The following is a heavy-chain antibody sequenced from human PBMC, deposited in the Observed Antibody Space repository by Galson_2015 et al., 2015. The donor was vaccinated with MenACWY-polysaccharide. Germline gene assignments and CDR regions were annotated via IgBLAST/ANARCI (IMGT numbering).Heavy chain of an antibody. J-gene: IGHJ4*02. D-gene: IGHD1-26*01. CDR3: ARDPEWGANDY. CDR1: GFMFSNSW. Sequence: SLRLSCAASGFMFSNSWMAWVHQAPGKGLEWVGNIKYDGSVKYYVDSVKGRFTISRDNAENSVYLQMNSLRAEDTAVYYCARDPEWGANDYWGQGTLVTVPS. CDR2: IKYDGSVK. V-gene: IGHV3-7*01.